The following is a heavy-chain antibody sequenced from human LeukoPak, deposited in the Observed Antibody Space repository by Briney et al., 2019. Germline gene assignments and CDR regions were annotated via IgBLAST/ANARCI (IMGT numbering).Heavy chain of an antibody. CDR1: GGSISSYY. CDR3: ARSIQLWDYYFDY. D-gene: IGHD5-18*01. J-gene: IGHJ4*02. CDR2: IYYSGST. V-gene: IGHV4-59*08. Sequence: PSETLSLTCTVSGGSISSYYWSWIRQPPGKGLEWIGYIYYSGSTNYNPSLKSRATISVDTSKNQFSLKLSSVTAADTAVYYCARSIQLWDYYFDYWGQGTLVTVSS.